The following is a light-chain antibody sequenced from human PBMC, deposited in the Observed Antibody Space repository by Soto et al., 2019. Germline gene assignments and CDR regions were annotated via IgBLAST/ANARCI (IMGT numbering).Light chain of an antibody. V-gene: IGLV2-11*01. CDR1: SSDVGGYNY. CDR2: DVS. CDR3: CSYAGSYTWV. Sequence: QSALTQPRSVSGSPGQSVTISCTGTSSDVGGYNYVSWYQQHPGKAPKLMIYDVSKRPSGVPDRFSGSKSGNTAYLTISGFQAEDEADYYCCSYAGSYTWVFGGGTKLTVL. J-gene: IGLJ3*02.